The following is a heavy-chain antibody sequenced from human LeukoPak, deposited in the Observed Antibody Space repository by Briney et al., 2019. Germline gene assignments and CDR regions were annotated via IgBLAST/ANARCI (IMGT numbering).Heavy chain of an antibody. CDR3: ARERGGVVSPSDY. V-gene: IGHV1-46*03. D-gene: IGHD3-10*01. CDR1: GYTLTRYY. Sequence: ASVKVSCKASGYTLTRYYMHWVRQAPGQGLEWMGTINPSSGSTRYAQKFQGRVTMTRDTSTSTVYMEVSSLRSEDTAVYYCARERGGVVSPSDYWGQGTLVTVSS. CDR2: INPSSGST. J-gene: IGHJ4*02.